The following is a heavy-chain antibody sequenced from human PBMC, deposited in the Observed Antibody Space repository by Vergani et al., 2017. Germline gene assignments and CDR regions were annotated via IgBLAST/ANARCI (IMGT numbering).Heavy chain of an antibody. CDR2: IIPILGIA. J-gene: IGHJ3*02. D-gene: IGHD3-16*01. CDR3: ARWGRLGGSDPQFDAWDS. CDR1: GGTFSSYT. V-gene: IGHV1-69*02. Sequence: QVQLVQSGAEVKKPGSSVKVSCKASGGTFSSYTISWVRQAPGQGLEWMGRIIPILGIANYAQKFQGRVTITADKSTSTAYMELSSLRSEDTAVYYCARWGRLGGSDPQFDAWDSGGQGTMVTVSS.